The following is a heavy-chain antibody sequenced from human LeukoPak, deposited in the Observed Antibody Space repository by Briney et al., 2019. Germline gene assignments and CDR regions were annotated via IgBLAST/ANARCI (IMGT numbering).Heavy chain of an antibody. Sequence: TSETLSLTCTVSGASINNYYWSWIRQPPGKGLEWIGYILYSGSTNYNPSLRSRVTVSVDTSKNQFSLKLSSVTAADTAVYYCARGSPGGWLGTFDYWGQGTLVTVSS. D-gene: IGHD6-19*01. J-gene: IGHJ4*02. V-gene: IGHV4-59*01. CDR2: ILYSGST. CDR1: GASINNYY. CDR3: ARGSPGGWLGTFDY.